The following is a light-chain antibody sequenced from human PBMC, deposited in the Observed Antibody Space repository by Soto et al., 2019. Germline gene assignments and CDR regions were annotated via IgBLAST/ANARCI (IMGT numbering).Light chain of an antibody. CDR2: GAS. J-gene: IGKJ5*01. CDR1: RIISIN. V-gene: IGKV3-15*01. CDR3: QHYNDWLTMVP. Sequence: IVMTQSPGTLSVSPGERATLSCRASRIISINLAWYQQKPGQAPRLLIYGASTRTTGIPERFSGSVSGKDITLTISSLKADDGAFYYYQHYNDWLTMVPCGQGTRLEIK.